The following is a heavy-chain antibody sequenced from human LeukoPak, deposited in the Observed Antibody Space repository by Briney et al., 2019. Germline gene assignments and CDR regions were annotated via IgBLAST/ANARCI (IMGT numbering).Heavy chain of an antibody. J-gene: IGHJ6*03. Sequence: SVKVSCKASGGTFSSYAISWVRQAPGQGLEWMGRIIPIFGTANYAQKFQGRVTITTDESTSTAYMELSSLRSEDTAVYYCARNDYYYYYMDVWGKGTTVTVSS. CDR1: GGTFSSYA. V-gene: IGHV1-69*05. CDR2: IIPIFGTA. CDR3: ARNDYYYYYMDV.